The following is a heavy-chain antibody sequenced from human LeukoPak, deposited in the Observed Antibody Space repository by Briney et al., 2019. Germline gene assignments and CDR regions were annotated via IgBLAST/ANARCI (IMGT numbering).Heavy chain of an antibody. CDR3: ARAVYDYVWGSYRHYYFDY. D-gene: IGHD3-16*02. Sequence: SVKVSCKASGGTFSRYAISWVRQAPGQGLEWMGGIIPIFGTANYAQKFQGRVTFTADESTSTAYMELSSLRSEDTAVYYCARAVYDYVWGSYRHYYFDYWAREPWSPSPQ. CDR1: GGTFSRYA. CDR2: IIPIFGTA. V-gene: IGHV1-69*01. J-gene: IGHJ4*02.